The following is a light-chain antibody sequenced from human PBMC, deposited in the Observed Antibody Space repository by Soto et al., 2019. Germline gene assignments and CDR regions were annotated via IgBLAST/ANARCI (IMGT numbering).Light chain of an antibody. CDR3: AAWDDSLNGPV. CDR2: SNN. V-gene: IGLV1-44*01. J-gene: IGLJ3*02. CDR1: SSNIGNKT. Sequence: QSVLTQPPSASGTPGQRVTISCSGSSSNIGNKTVNWYQQFPGTAPKLLIYSNNQRPSGVPDRFSGSKSGTSASLAISGLQSEDEADYYCAAWDDSLNGPVFGGGTKVTVL.